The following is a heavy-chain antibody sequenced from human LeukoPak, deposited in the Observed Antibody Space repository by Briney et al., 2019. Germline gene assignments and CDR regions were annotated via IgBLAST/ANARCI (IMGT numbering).Heavy chain of an antibody. CDR1: GLTVSGNY. CDR3: ARVADYYVSGHFDY. J-gene: IGHJ4*02. V-gene: IGHV3-53*01. D-gene: IGHD3-10*01. Sequence: GGSLRLSCAASGLTVSGNYMIWVRQTPGKRLECVSLIYSGGNTYYTDSVKGRFTISRDNSENTLYLQMNSLRTEDTAVYYCARVADYYVSGHFDYWGQGTLVTVSS. CDR2: IYSGGNT.